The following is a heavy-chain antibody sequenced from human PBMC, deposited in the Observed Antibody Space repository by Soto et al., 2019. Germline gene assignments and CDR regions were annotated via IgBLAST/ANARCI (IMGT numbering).Heavy chain of an antibody. CDR2: INPTSGGT. Sequence: GASVKVSCKASGYTFPGNYMHWVRQAPGQGLEWMALINPTSGGTNYAQKFQGRVTMTWDTSISTAYMELSRLRSDDTAIYYCARGYCSSSGCSHYFDHWGQGTLVTVSS. V-gene: IGHV1-2*02. D-gene: IGHD2-2*01. J-gene: IGHJ4*02. CDR1: GYTFPGNY. CDR3: ARGYCSSSGCSHYFDH.